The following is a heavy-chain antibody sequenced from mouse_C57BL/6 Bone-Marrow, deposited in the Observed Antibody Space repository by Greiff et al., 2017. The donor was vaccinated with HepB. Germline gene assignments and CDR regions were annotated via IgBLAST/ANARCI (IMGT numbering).Heavy chain of an antibody. CDR2: IDPANGNT. CDR3: ARGYYGNYVRSAMDY. Sequence: EVQLVESVAELVRPGASVKLSCTASGFNIKNTYMHWVKQRPEQGLEWIGRIDPANGNTKYAPKFPGKATITADTSSNTAYLQLSSLTSEDTAIYYCARGYYGNYVRSAMDYWGQGTSVTVSS. J-gene: IGHJ4*01. V-gene: IGHV14-3*01. CDR1: GFNIKNTY. D-gene: IGHD2-1*01.